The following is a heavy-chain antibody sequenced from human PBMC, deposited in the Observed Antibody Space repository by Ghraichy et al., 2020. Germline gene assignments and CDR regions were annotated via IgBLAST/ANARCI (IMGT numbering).Heavy chain of an antibody. Sequence: SQTLSLTCAVYGGSFSGYYWSWIRQPPGKGLEWIGEINHSGSTNYNPSLKSRVTISVDTSKNQFSLKLSSVTAADTAVYYCARHRLSSGWYYFDYWGQGTLVTVSS. V-gene: IGHV4-34*01. J-gene: IGHJ4*02. CDR3: ARHRLSSGWYYFDY. CDR2: INHSGST. CDR1: GGSFSGYY. D-gene: IGHD6-19*01.